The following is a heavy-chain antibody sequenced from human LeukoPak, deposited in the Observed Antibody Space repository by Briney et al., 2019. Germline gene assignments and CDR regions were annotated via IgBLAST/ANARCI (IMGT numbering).Heavy chain of an antibody. CDR3: AKDLSQYDSSGYRYFDY. Sequence: ASVKVSCKVSGYTLTELSMHWVRQAPGKGLEWMGGFDPEDGETIYAQKFQGRVTMTEDTSTDTAYMELSSLRSEDTAVYYCAKDLSQYDSSGYRYFDYWGQGSPVTVSS. CDR1: GYTLTELS. CDR2: FDPEDGET. D-gene: IGHD3-22*01. J-gene: IGHJ4*02. V-gene: IGHV1-24*01.